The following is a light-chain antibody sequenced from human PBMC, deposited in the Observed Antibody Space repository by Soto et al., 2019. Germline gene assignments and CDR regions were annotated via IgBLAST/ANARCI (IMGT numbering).Light chain of an antibody. CDR3: QQYGASPFT. V-gene: IGKV3-20*01. CDR2: GAS. CDR1: RHIYINA. J-gene: IGKJ3*01. Sequence: VVLPQSPATLSLSPGEPANLSCRASRHIYINALAWYQQKPGRTTTLLIYGASTRATGIPDRFSATGSGTDFSRTISSVEPEDFAVDYCQQYGASPFTFGPGIRVEI.